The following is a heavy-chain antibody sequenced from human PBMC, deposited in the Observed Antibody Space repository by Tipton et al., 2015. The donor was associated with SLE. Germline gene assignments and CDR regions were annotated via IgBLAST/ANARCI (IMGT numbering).Heavy chain of an antibody. CDR3: ARDRGSSWFFFDY. CDR2: IYSGGST. Sequence: SLRLSCAASGFRFDDYGLSWVRQAPGKGLEWVSVIYSGGSTYYADSVKGRFTISRDNSKNTLYLQMNSLRAEDTAVYYCARDRGSSWFFFDYWGQGTLVTVSS. V-gene: IGHV3-66*02. CDR1: GFRFDDYG. D-gene: IGHD6-13*01. J-gene: IGHJ4*02.